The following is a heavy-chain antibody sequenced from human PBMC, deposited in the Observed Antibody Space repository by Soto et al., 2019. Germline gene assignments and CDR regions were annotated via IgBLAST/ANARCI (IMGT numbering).Heavy chain of an antibody. V-gene: IGHV3-30*18. CDR2: ISYDGSNK. D-gene: IGHD2-2*01. CDR3: AKDLSEIPAAPFDY. CDR1: GFTFSSYA. Sequence: GGSLRLSCAASGFTFSSYAMNWVRQAPGKGLEWVAVISYDGSNKYYADSVKGRFTISRDNSKNTLYLQMNSLRAEDTAVYYCAKDLSEIPAAPFDYWGQGTLVTAPQ. J-gene: IGHJ4*02.